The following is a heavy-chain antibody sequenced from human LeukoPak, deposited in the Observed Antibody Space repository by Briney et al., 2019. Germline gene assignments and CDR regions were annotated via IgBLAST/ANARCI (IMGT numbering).Heavy chain of an antibody. CDR1: GFIFDDYA. V-gene: IGHV3-9*03. Sequence: GGSLRLSCEASGFIFDDYAMHWVRQAPGKGLEWVSGISWNSGSIGYADSVKGRFTISRDNSKDTLYLQMNSLRADDLAVYYCAREYASGYYRTFDYWGQGTVVTVSS. D-gene: IGHD3-22*01. J-gene: IGHJ4*02. CDR2: ISWNSGSI. CDR3: AREYASGYYRTFDY.